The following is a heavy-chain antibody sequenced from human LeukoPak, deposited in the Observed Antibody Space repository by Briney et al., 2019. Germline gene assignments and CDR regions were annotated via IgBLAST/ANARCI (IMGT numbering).Heavy chain of an antibody. CDR3: ARYYFGSGNYRTFDR. Sequence: GGSLRLSCAASGFILSDFTMNWVRQAPGKGLEWVSTISNTGVTHYADSVKGRFTISRDSAKNSQYLQIYSLRDEDTAVYYCARYYFGSGNYRTFDRWGQGTLVIVSS. V-gene: IGHV3-69-1*01. CDR1: GFILSDFT. CDR2: ISNTGVT. D-gene: IGHD3-10*01. J-gene: IGHJ4*02.